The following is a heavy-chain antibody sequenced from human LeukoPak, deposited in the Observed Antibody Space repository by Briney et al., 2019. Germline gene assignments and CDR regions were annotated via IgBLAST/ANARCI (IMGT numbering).Heavy chain of an antibody. D-gene: IGHD1-26*01. Sequence: GGSLRLSCAASGFTFSTYGMSWVRQAPGKGLEWVAIIGGSGETTIYGDSVKGRLTISRDNSKNTVYLQMNSLRVEDPAVYYCSKGAPVGGTRPFDYWGQGTLVTVSS. J-gene: IGHJ4*02. V-gene: IGHV3-23*01. CDR2: IGGSGETT. CDR3: SKGAPVGGTRPFDY. CDR1: GFTFSTYG.